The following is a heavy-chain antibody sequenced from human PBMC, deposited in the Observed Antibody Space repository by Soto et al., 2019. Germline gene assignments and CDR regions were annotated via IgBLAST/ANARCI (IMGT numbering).Heavy chain of an antibody. CDR3: ARDVXRFLEWSGDYYYYGMDV. Sequence: GGSLRLSCAASGFTFSYYYMSWIRQAPGKGLERVSYISSSGSTIYYADSVKGRFTISRDNAKNSLYLQMNSLRAEDTAVYYCARDVXRFLEWSGDYYYYGMDVWGQGTTVTVSS. CDR2: ISSSGSTI. CDR1: GFTFSYYY. D-gene: IGHD3-3*01. J-gene: IGHJ6*02. V-gene: IGHV3-11*01.